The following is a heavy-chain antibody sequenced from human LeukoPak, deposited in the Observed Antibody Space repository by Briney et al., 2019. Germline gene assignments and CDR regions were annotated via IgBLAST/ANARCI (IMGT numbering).Heavy chain of an antibody. CDR2: ISAYNGNT. CDR1: GYTFTSYY. J-gene: IGHJ4*02. CDR3: VRDLGVDTSMIFFDY. Sequence: ASVKVSCKASGYTFTSYYMHWVRQAPGQGLEWMGWISAYNGNTNYVQKFQGRVIMTTDTFTSTAYMELRSLRSDDTAVFYCVRDLGVDTSMIFFDYWGQGTLVTVSS. V-gene: IGHV1-18*04. D-gene: IGHD5-18*01.